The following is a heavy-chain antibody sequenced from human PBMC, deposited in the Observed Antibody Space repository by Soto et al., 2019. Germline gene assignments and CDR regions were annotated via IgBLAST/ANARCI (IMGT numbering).Heavy chain of an antibody. CDR2: ISYDGSNK. D-gene: IGHD6-19*01. Sequence: GGSLRLSCAASGFTFSSYGMHWVRQAPGKGLEWVAVISYDGSNKYYADSVKGRFTISRDNSKNTLYLQMNSLRAEDTAVYYCAKVFPTRENSGWYSDWGQGTLVTVSS. CDR3: AKVFPTRENSGWYSD. V-gene: IGHV3-30*18. CDR1: GFTFSSYG. J-gene: IGHJ4*02.